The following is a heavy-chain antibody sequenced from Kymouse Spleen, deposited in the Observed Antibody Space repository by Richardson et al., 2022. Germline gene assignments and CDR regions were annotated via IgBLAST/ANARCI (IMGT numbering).Heavy chain of an antibody. CDR3: TSHILTGYYKDWYFDL. J-gene: IGHJ2*01. Sequence: EVQLVESGGGLVKPGGSLRLSCAASGFTFSNAWMSWVRQAPGKGLEWVGRIKSKTDGGTTDYAAPVKGRFTISRDDSKNTLYLQMNSLKTEDTAVYYCTSHILTGYYKDWYFDLWGRGTLVTVSS. CDR2: IKSKTDGGTT. D-gene: IGHD3-9*01. CDR1: GFTFSNAW. V-gene: IGHV3-15*01.